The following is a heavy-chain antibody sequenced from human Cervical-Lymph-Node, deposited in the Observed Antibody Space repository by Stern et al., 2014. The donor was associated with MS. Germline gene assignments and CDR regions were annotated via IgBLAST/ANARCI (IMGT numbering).Heavy chain of an antibody. CDR3: AHLTTATALDY. CDR2: IYWDDDK. CDR1: GFSLSTSAVG. J-gene: IGHJ4*02. V-gene: IGHV2-5*02. Sequence: ESGPTLVKPTQTLTLTCTFSGFSLSTSAVGVGWIRQPPGKALEWLALIYWDDDKRYSPSLESRLTITKDTSKNLVFLTMTNMDPVDAATYYCAHLTTATALDYWGQGTLVTVSS. D-gene: IGHD1-1*01.